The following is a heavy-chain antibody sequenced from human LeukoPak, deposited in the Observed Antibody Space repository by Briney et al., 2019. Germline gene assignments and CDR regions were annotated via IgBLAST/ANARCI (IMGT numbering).Heavy chain of an antibody. CDR3: AGGYSSSWSSFDP. CDR1: GGSVSGYY. CDR2: IYTGGST. V-gene: IGHV4-4*07. Sequence: SETLSLTCSVSGGSVSGYYWSWIRQPPGKGLEWIGRIYTGGSTNYNPSLKSRVTMSVDTSKNQFSLKLSSVTAADTAVYYCAGGYSSSWSSFDPWGQGTLVTVSS. D-gene: IGHD6-13*01. J-gene: IGHJ5*02.